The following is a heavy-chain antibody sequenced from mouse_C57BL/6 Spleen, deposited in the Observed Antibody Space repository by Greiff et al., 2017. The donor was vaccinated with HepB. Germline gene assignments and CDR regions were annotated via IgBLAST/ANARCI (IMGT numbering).Heavy chain of an antibody. CDR2: IYPGNSDT. CDR3: TRERDTVVASFDY. CDR1: GYTFTSYW. V-gene: IGHV1-5*01. D-gene: IGHD1-1*01. J-gene: IGHJ2*01. Sequence: DVKLVESGTVLARPGASVKMSCKTSGYTFTSYWMHWVKQRPGQGLEWIGAIYPGNSDTSYNQKFKGKAKLTAVTSASTAYMELSSLTNEDSAVYYCTRERDTVVASFDYWGQGTTLTVSS.